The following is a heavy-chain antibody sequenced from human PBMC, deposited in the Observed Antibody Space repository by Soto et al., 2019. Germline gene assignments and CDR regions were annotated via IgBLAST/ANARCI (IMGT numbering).Heavy chain of an antibody. D-gene: IGHD3-10*01. CDR1: GGSISSSSYY. CDR3: ATGSGSYYRVV. V-gene: IGHV4-39*01. CDR2: IYYSGST. Sequence: QLQLQESGPGLVKPSETLSLTCTVSGGSISSSSYYWGWIRQPPGKGLEWIGSIYYSGSTYYTPSLWSXXAXSXXTSMNQFSLRLSSVTAADSAVYYCATGSGSYYRVVWGQGTLVTVSS. J-gene: IGHJ4*02.